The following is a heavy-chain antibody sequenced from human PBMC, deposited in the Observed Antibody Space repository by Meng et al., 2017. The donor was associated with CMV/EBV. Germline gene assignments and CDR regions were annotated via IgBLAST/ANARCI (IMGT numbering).Heavy chain of an antibody. CDR2: ISAYNGNT. V-gene: IGHV1-18*01. Sequence: ASVKVSCKASGYTFTSYGISWGRQAPGQGLEWMGWISAYNGNTNYAQKLQGRVTMTTDTSTITAYMELRSLRSDDTAVYYCARDHRTIAAAGSVSYYYGMDVWGQGTTVTVSS. J-gene: IGHJ6*02. D-gene: IGHD6-13*01. CDR1: GYTFTSYG. CDR3: ARDHRTIAAAGSVSYYYGMDV.